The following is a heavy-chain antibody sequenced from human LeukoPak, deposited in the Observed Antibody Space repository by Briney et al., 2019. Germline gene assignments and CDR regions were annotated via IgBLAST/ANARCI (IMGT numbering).Heavy chain of an antibody. CDR3: ARLADYNSGWFTDY. D-gene: IGHD6-19*01. CDR2: IYSGGST. CDR1: GFTLSSNY. V-gene: IGHV3-53*01. J-gene: IGHJ4*02. Sequence: GGSLRLSCAASGFTLSSNYMSWVRQAPGKGLEWVSVIYSGGSTYYSDSVKGRFTISRDNSKNTLYLQLDSLRAEDTAVYYCARLADYNSGWFTDYWGQGTLVTVSS.